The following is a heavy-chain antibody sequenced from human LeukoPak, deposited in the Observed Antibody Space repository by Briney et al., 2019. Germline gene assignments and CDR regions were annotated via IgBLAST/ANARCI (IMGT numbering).Heavy chain of an antibody. CDR2: ISSSSSYI. D-gene: IGHD6-19*01. CDR3: ARDLRIAVAGSDDY. V-gene: IGHV3-21*01. J-gene: IGHJ4*02. Sequence: GGSLRLSCAASGFTFSSYSMNWVRQAPGKGLEWVSSISSSSSYIYYADSVKGRFTISRDNAKNSLYLQMNSLRAEDTAVYYCARDLRIAVAGSDDYRGQGTLVTVSS. CDR1: GFTFSSYS.